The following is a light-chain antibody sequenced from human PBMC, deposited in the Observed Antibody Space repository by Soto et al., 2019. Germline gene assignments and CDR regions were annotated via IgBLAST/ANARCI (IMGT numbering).Light chain of an antibody. Sequence: EIVLTQSPGTLSLSPGEGATLSCRASRSVGSHLAWYQQKLGQAPRLLIYAASNRAADIPDRFGASGSGTDFTLTISRLEPEDCAVFYCQQYASSPITFGQGTKLEIK. J-gene: IGKJ2*01. V-gene: IGKV3-20*01. CDR1: RSVGSH. CDR2: AAS. CDR3: QQYASSPIT.